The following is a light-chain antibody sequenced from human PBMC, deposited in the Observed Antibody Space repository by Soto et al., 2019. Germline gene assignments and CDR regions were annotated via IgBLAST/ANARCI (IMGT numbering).Light chain of an antibody. CDR2: AAT. CDR3: LQSHSTPLT. V-gene: IGKV1-39*01. Sequence: DVQMTQSPSSLSASVGDRVTITCRASQNIKNYLSWYQQRPGKAPRVVIFAATLLQSGVPSTFSGSGSGTEFTLTISSPHPDDFATYYCLQSHSTPLTFGQGTRL. CDR1: QNIKNY. J-gene: IGKJ5*01.